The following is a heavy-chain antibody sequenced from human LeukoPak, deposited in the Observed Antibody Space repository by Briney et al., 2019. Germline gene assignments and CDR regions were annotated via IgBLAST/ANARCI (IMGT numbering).Heavy chain of an antibody. CDR2: INHSGST. CDR1: GGSFSGYY. CDR3: ARLRSRRAIAVAGTSWFDP. V-gene: IGHV4-34*01. Sequence: SETLSLTCAVYGGSFSGYYWSWIRQPPGKGLEWIGEINHSGSTNYNPSLKSRDTISVDTSKNQFSLKLSSVTAADTAVYYCARLRSRRAIAVAGTSWFDPWGQGTLVTVSS. J-gene: IGHJ5*02. D-gene: IGHD6-19*01.